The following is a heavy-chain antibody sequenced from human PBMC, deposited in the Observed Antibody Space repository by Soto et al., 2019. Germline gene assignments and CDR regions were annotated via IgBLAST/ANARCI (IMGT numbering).Heavy chain of an antibody. J-gene: IGHJ6*02. CDR1: GFSFSSYA. V-gene: IGHV3-23*01. CDR3: AHGGGGSYLGYYGMAV. CDR2: LSGSGTST. Sequence: PGGSLRLSCAASGFSFSSYAMSWVRQAPGKGLEWVSGLSGSGTSTYYADSVKGRFTISRDNFKNRLYLQMKSLRAEDTAVYYCAHGGGGSYLGYYGMAVWGQGTRVTVSS. D-gene: IGHD1-26*01.